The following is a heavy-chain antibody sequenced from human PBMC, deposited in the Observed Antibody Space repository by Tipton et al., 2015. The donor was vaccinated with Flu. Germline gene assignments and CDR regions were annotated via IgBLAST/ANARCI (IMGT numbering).Heavy chain of an antibody. D-gene: IGHD3-10*01. J-gene: IGHJ4*02. CDR3: ARDIDTVWFGELTFYY. CDR2: INSDGSST. V-gene: IGHV3-74*01. Sequence: SLRLSCAASGFTFSSYWMHWVRQAPGKGLVWVSRINSDGSSTSYADSVKGRFTISRDNAKNTLYLQSNSLRAEDTAVYYCARDIDTVWFGELTFYYWGQGTLVTVSS. CDR1: GFTFSSYW.